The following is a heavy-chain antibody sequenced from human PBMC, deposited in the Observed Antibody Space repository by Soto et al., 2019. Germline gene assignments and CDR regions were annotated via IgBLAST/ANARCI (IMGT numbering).Heavy chain of an antibody. CDR1: GYTFSNYG. J-gene: IGHJ1*01. Sequence: ASVKVSCKASGYTFSNYGISWVRQAPGQGLEWMGWISAYNGKTYYSQRLQGRVSMTTDTSTSTAYMELRSLRSDDTALYYCAREANCGADCYSPAEYSHHWGQGTLVTVSS. D-gene: IGHD2-21*02. V-gene: IGHV1-18*04. CDR3: AREANCGADCYSPAEYSHH. CDR2: ISAYNGKT.